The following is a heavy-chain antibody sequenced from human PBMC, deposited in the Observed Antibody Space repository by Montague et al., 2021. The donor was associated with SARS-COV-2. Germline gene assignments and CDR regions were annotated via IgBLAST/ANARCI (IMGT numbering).Heavy chain of an antibody. D-gene: IGHD6-6*01. J-gene: IGHJ3*01. Sequence: SLRLSCEASGFTSSSYSVNWVRQAPGKGLEWISYISSSTNIIYYADSVKGRFTISRDNARNSLYLQMNSLRVDDTAVYYCAKDLVLRAARPDALDVWGQGTGVTVSS. CDR2: ISSSTNII. CDR3: AKDLVLRAARPDALDV. CDR1: GFTSSSYS. V-gene: IGHV3-48*04.